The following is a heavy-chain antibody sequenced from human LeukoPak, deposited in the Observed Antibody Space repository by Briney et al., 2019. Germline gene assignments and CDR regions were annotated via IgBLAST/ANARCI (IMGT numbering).Heavy chain of an antibody. J-gene: IGHJ4*02. V-gene: IGHV3-30*04. CDR3: ARGGGETSSGQLFDY. CDR2: ISYDESNK. D-gene: IGHD6-19*01. Sequence: TGGSLRLSCAASGFTFSDYAMHWVRQAPGKGLEWVTIISYDESNKYYADSVKGRFTISRDNSKNTLYLQMNSLRPEDTAVYYCARGGGETSSGQLFDYWGQGTLVTVSS. CDR1: GFTFSDYA.